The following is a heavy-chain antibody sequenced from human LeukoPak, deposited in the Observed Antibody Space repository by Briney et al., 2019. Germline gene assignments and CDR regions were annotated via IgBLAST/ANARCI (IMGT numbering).Heavy chain of an antibody. J-gene: IGHJ3*02. CDR3: ARRPKRVVAATPRAFDI. CDR2: INHSGST. V-gene: IGHV4-34*01. Sequence: SETLSLTCAVYGGSFSGCYCSRIRQPPGKGLEWIGEINHSGSTNYNPSLKSRVTISVDTSKNQFSLKLSSVTAADTAVYYCARRPKRVVAATPRAFDIWGQGTMVTVSS. D-gene: IGHD2-15*01. CDR1: GGSFSGCY.